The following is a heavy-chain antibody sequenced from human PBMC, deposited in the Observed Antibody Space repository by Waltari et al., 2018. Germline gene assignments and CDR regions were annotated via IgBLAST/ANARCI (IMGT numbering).Heavy chain of an antibody. Sequence: EVQLVESGGGLVQPGRSLRLSCAASGFTFDDYAMHWVRQAPGKGLEWFSGISWNSGSIGYADSVNGRFTISRDNAKNSLYLQMNSLRAEDTALYYCAKDLFQDYGSGRPGYFDYWGQGTLVTVSS. V-gene: IGHV3-9*01. D-gene: IGHD3-10*01. CDR3: AKDLFQDYGSGRPGYFDY. J-gene: IGHJ4*02. CDR1: GFTFDDYA. CDR2: ISWNSGSI.